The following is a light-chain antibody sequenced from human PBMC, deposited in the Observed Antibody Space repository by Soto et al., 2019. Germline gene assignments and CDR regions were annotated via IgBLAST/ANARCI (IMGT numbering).Light chain of an antibody. J-gene: IGKJ1*01. CDR2: GAS. V-gene: IGKV3-20*01. CDR3: QQYGSSPRT. CDR1: QSVSSSY. Sequence: EIVLTQSPGTLSLSPGERATLSCRASQSVSSSYLAWYQQKLGQAPRLLIYGASSRATDIPDRFSGSGSGTDFTLTISRLEPEDFAVYYCQQYGSSPRTLGQGTKVEIK.